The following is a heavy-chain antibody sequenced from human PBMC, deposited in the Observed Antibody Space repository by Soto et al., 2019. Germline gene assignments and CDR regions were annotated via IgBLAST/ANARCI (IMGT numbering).Heavy chain of an antibody. CDR3: ARPGTILGRNGMDV. J-gene: IGHJ6*02. CDR2: SSGYNGYT. Sequence: QAQLVQSGAEVKKPGASVKVSCKTSGYTFNTYGISWVRQVPGQGPEWMGWSSGYNGYTKYAQKFQGRVTMTTDRSTSTAYMDMRSLSSDVTAVSYFARPGTILGRNGMDVWGQGTTVIVSS. D-gene: IGHD3-3*01. V-gene: IGHV1-18*04. CDR1: GYTFNTYG.